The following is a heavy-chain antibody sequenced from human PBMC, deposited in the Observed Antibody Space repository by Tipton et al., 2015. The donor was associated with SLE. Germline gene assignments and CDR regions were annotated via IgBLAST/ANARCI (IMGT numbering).Heavy chain of an antibody. CDR3: ATEDWFRSSL. Sequence: SLRLSCAASGFTFSSYWMHWVRQAPGKGLAWVSRIDGDGRTTNYADSVKGRFTISRDNAKNSLYLQMNSLRVEDTAVYYCATEDWFRSSLWGQGTLVTVSS. CDR2: IDGDGRTT. D-gene: IGHD3/OR15-3a*01. J-gene: IGHJ4*02. CDR1: GFTFSSYW. V-gene: IGHV3-74*01.